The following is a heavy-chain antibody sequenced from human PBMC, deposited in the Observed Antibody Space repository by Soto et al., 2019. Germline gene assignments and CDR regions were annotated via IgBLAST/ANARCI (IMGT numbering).Heavy chain of an antibody. CDR2: IYPGGST. J-gene: IGHJ4*02. V-gene: IGHV3-NL1*01. CDR3: ARRRDGYRFYY. D-gene: IGHD5-12*01. Sequence: GGSLRLSCAASGFTFSSYGMHWVRQAPGKGLEWVSVIYPGGSTYYADSVKGRFTISRDDSMNTLYLQMNSLRAEDTAVYYCARRRDGYRFYYWGKGTLVPVSS. CDR1: GFTFSSYG.